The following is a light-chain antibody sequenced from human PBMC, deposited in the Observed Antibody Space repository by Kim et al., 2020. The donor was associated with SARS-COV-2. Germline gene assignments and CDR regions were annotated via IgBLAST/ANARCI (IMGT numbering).Light chain of an antibody. CDR1: QSVSGSY. Sequence: EIVLTQSPGTLSLSPGERATLSCRASQSVSGSYLAWYQQKPGQAPRLFIYGVSRRATGIPDRFSGSGSGTDVTLTINRLEPEDFAMYYCQQYARAPDTFGQGTRLETK. CDR3: QQYARAPDT. V-gene: IGKV3-20*01. CDR2: GVS. J-gene: IGKJ5*01.